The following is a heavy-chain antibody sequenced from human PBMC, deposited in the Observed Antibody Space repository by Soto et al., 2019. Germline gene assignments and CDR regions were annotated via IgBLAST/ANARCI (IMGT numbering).Heavy chain of an antibody. CDR3: ARRSYSGAGDC. CDR2: IKQDGSEK. J-gene: IGHJ4*02. V-gene: IGHV3-7*01. D-gene: IGHD2-15*01. Sequence: GGSLRLSCVASGFSFGRYWMSWVRQAPGKGLEWVANIKQDGSEKNYVDSMKGRFTIYRDNAKNSVYLQMNSLRAEDTAVYYCARRSYSGAGDCWGQGTLVTVYS. CDR1: GFSFGRYW.